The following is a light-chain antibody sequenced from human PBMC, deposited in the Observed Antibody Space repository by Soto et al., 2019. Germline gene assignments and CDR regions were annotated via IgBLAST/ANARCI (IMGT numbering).Light chain of an antibody. J-gene: IGKJ3*01. Sequence: EIVLTQSPGTLSLSPGERATLSCRASQSVGSSFLAWYQQKPGQAPRLLIYDTFTRTTGVPDRFSGSGSGTDFTLTISRLEPEDFAVYYCQHYGSSPPGTFGPGTKVDI. CDR3: QHYGSSPPGT. V-gene: IGKV3-20*01. CDR2: DTF. CDR1: QSVGSSF.